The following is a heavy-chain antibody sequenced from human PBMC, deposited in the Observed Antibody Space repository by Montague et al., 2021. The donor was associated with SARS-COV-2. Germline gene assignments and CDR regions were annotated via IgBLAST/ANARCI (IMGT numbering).Heavy chain of an antibody. CDR3: ARGGTERSTTVGVVFFPLLGS. CDR2: IGHTGSF. Sequence: SETLSLTCAVYGGSLSGHSWSWVRQAPEKGLEWIGDIGHTGSFKYNPSLKSRVTMSIDAAKNQFSLRMTSVTAADTSIYYCARGGTERSTTVGVVFFPLLGSWGQGTLVTGSS. J-gene: IGHJ4*02. CDR1: GGSLSGHS. D-gene: IGHD3-3*01. V-gene: IGHV4-34*01.